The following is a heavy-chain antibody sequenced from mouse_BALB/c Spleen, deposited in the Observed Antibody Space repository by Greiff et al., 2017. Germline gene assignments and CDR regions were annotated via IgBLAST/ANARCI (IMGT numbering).Heavy chain of an antibody. V-gene: IGHV5-12-2*01. CDR1: GFTFSSYT. J-gene: IGHJ3*01. CDR2: ISNGGGST. CDR3: ARHDEGNYEFAY. D-gene: IGHD2-1*01. Sequence: EVKLMESGGGLVQPGGSLKLSCAASGFTFSSYTMSWVSQTPEKRLEWVAYISNGGGSTYYPDTVKGRFTISRDNAKNTLYLQMSSLKSEDTAMYYCARHDEGNYEFAYWGQGTLVTVSA.